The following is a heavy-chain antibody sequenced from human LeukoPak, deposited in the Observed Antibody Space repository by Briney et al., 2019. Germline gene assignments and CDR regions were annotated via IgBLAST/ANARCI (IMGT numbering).Heavy chain of an antibody. CDR2: ISSSSSTI. CDR1: GFTFSGYS. CDR3: ARVVGDSGSYLH. Sequence: PGGSLRLSCAASGFTFSGYSMNWVHQAPGKGLEWFSYISSSSSTIHYADSVKGRFAISRDNVKDSLYLQMNSLRGEDTAVYYCARVVGDSGSYLHWGQGTLVTVSS. D-gene: IGHD3-10*01. J-gene: IGHJ4*02. V-gene: IGHV3-48*01.